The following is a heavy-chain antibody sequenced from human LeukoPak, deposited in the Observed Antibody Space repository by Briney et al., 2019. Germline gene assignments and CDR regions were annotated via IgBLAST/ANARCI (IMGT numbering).Heavy chain of an antibody. D-gene: IGHD3-10*01. CDR2: ISGSDAST. V-gene: IGHV3-23*01. CDR3: AKDVTYYFGSGSNPNWFDP. Sequence: GGSLRLSCAASGITFSNYAMSWVRQAPGKGLEWVSAISGSDASTYYTDSVKGRFTISRDNSKNTLYLHMNSLRAEDTAVYYCAKDVTYYFGSGSNPNWFDPWGQGTLVTVSS. CDR1: GITFSNYA. J-gene: IGHJ5*02.